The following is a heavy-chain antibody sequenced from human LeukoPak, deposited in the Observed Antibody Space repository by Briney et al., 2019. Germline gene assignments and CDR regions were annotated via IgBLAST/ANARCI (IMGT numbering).Heavy chain of an antibody. CDR3: AKDAWTLGWSLDN. CDR1: AFIFSNYA. D-gene: IGHD6-19*01. V-gene: IGHV3-30*18. J-gene: IGHJ4*02. Sequence: PGRSLRLSCAASAFIFSNYAMHWVRQAPGKGLEWVAVISYDGSSEYYADSVKGRFTISRDNSKNTLYLQMNSLRAEDTAVYYCAKDAWTLGWSLDNWGQGTLVTGSS. CDR2: ISYDGSSE.